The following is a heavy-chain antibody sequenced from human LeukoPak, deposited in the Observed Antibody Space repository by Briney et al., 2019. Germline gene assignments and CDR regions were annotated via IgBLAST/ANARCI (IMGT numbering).Heavy chain of an antibody. CDR1: GGSISADGYY. J-gene: IGHJ4*02. D-gene: IGHD5-18*01. V-gene: IGHV4-31*03. CDR3: ARAGGGYSYTFSQSYFDY. CDR2: IHYSGST. Sequence: PSETLSLTCTVSGGSISADGYYWSWIRQPPGEGLEWTGYIHYSGSTYYNPSLKSRVTISVDTSKNQFSLKLSSVAAADTAVYYCARAGGGYSYTFSQSYFDYWGQGTLVTVSS.